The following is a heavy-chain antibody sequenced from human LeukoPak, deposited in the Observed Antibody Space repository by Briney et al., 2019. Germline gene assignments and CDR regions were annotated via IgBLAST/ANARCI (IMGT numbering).Heavy chain of an antibody. CDR3: ARGRRVMVRGVITIHTYYFDY. CDR1: GYTFTSYY. Sequence: ASVKVSCKASGYTFTSYYMHWVRQAPGQGLEWMGIINPSGGSTSYAQKFQGRVTMTRDTSTSTVYMELSSLRSEDTAVYYCARGRRVMVRGVITIHTYYFDYWGQGTPVTVSS. D-gene: IGHD3-10*01. J-gene: IGHJ4*02. V-gene: IGHV1-46*01. CDR2: INPSGGST.